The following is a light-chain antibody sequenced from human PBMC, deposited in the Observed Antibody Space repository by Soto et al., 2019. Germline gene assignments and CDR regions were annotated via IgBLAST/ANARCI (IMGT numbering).Light chain of an antibody. CDR1: QSVTSNY. V-gene: IGKV3-20*01. CDR3: QQYGRSPLT. Sequence: EIVLTQSPGTLSLSPGERAILSCRASQSVTSNYLAWYQQKPGQAPRLFIYGASSRATGIPDRFSGSGSGTDFTLTLNRLEPEDSAMYYCQQYGRSPLTFGGGTKVEIK. CDR2: GAS. J-gene: IGKJ4*01.